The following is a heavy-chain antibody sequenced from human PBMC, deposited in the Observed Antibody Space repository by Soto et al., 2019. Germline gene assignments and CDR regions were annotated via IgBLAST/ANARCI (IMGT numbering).Heavy chain of an antibody. Sequence: SETLSLTCAVSGGSISSSNWWSWVRQPPGKGLEWIGEIYHSGSTNYNPSLKSRVTISVDKSKNQFSLKLSSVTAADTAVYYCARIGDFYYYYYGMDVWGQGXTVTVSS. CDR1: GGSISSSNW. J-gene: IGHJ6*02. CDR3: ARIGDFYYYYYGMDV. CDR2: IYHSGST. V-gene: IGHV4-4*02. D-gene: IGHD3-3*01.